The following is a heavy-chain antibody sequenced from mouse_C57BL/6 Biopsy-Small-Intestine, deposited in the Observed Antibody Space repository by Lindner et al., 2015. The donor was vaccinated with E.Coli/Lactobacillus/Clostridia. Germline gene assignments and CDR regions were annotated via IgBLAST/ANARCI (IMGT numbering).Heavy chain of an antibody. CDR3: ARQWGRTFDP. J-gene: IGHJ4*01. V-gene: IGHV1-84*02. CDR1: GYTFSAFY. CDR2: INPNSGDT. D-gene: IGHD6-1*01. Sequence: SVKVSCKASGYTFSAFYVHWVRQAPGQGLEWMGWINPNSGDTNYAQSFQGRVTMTRDTSISTAYMDLSRLTSDDTALYYCARQWGRTFDPWGQGTLVTVSS.